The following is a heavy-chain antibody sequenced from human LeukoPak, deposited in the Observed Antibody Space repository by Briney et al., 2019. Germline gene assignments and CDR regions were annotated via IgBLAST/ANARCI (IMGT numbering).Heavy chain of an antibody. Sequence: GKSLRLSCAASGFTFRSYGMHWVRQAPGKGLEWVAVISYDGSNKYYVDSVKGRFTISRDNAKNSLYLQMNSLRDEDTAVYYCARVWGYRNGFDYWGQGTLVTVSS. D-gene: IGHD5-12*01. CDR2: ISYDGSNK. CDR3: ARVWGYRNGFDY. J-gene: IGHJ4*02. CDR1: GFTFRSYG. V-gene: IGHV3-30*03.